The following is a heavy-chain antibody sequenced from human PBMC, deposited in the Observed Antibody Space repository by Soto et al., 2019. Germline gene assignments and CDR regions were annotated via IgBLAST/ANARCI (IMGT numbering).Heavy chain of an antibody. CDR2: INLSVRT. Sequence: QVQLQQWGAGLLKPSETLSLTCAVYGGSFSNYYWSWIRQPPGKGLEWIGEINLSVRTNYNPSLKGLVTMSIDTSKNPFSLTLSSVTAADTAVYYCPKGGGSLWSWGQGTLVTVSS. D-gene: IGHD3-10*01. CDR3: PKGGGSLWS. CDR1: GGSFSNYY. V-gene: IGHV4-34*01. J-gene: IGHJ5*02.